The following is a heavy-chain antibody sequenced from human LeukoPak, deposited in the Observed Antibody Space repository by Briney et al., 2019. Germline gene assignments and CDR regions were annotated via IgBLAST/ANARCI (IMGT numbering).Heavy chain of an antibody. CDR3: AKDFSNRRITIFGVVPPAFDY. D-gene: IGHD3-3*01. CDR2: ISGSGGST. J-gene: IGHJ4*02. V-gene: IGHV3-23*01. Sequence: SGGSLRLSCAASGFTFSSYAMSWVRQAPGKGLEWVSAISGSGGSTYYADSVKGRFTISRDNSKNTLYLQMNSLRAEDTAVYYCAKDFSNRRITIFGVVPPAFDYWGQGTLVTVSS. CDR1: GFTFSSYA.